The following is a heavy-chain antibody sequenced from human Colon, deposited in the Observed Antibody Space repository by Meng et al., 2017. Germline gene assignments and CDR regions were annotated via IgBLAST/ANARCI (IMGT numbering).Heavy chain of an antibody. V-gene: IGHV3-23*04. D-gene: IGHD3-10*01. J-gene: IGHJ4*02. CDR2: IGASGATT. CDR3: ARVFGTYYFDC. Sequence: VQVVGWGGGLVQPGGSLRLSCAASGFTFDTYAMRWVRQAPGKGLEWVSAIGASGATTYYADSVKGRFTISRDNSKSTVYLQMNGLRAEDTAVYYCARVFGTYYFDCWGQGTLVTVSS. CDR1: GFTFDTYA.